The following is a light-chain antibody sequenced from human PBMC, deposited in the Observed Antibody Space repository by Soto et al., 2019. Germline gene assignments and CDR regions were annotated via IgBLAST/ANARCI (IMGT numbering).Light chain of an antibody. CDR3: SSSAGRMV. J-gene: IGLJ3*02. CDR2: DVS. V-gene: IGLV2-11*01. Sequence: QSVLTQPRSVSGSPGQSVTISCTGTSSDVGAYNYISWYQQHPGKAPKVIIYDVSKRPSGVPDRFSASKSGNTASLTISGLQAEDEADYYCSSSAGRMVFGGGTKLTVL. CDR1: SSDVGAYNY.